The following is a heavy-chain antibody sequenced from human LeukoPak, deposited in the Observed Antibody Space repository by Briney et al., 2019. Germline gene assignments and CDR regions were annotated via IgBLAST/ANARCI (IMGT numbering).Heavy chain of an antibody. V-gene: IGHV4-30-2*01. Sequence: SETLSLTCTVSGDSISSGSYSLNWIRQPPGKGLEWIGYIFHSGSAYYNPSLKSRVTISVDTSKNQFSLKLSSVTAADTAVYYCARDAYYYDSSATPGAWGQGTLVTVSS. D-gene: IGHD3-22*01. CDR1: GDSISSGSYS. J-gene: IGHJ5*02. CDR3: ARDAYYYDSSATPGA. CDR2: IFHSGSA.